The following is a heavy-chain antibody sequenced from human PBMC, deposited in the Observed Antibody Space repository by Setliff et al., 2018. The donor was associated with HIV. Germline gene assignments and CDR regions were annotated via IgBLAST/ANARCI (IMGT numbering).Heavy chain of an antibody. V-gene: IGHV4-34*01. D-gene: IGHD1-26*01. CDR2: INDSGNI. J-gene: IGHJ4*02. CDR1: GGSLSGYY. CDR3: ARHRDGGTYPLDY. Sequence: PSETLSLTCAVYGGSLSGYYWSWIRQPPGKGLEWIGEINDSGNINYNPSLKSRVTISLDTSKNQFSLKVSSVTAADTAVYYCARHRDGGTYPLDYWGQGTLVTVSS.